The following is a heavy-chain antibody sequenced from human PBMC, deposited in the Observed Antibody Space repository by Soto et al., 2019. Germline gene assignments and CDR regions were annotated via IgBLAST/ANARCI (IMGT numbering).Heavy chain of an antibody. V-gene: IGHV4-31*03. CDR3: AREVSPNSRGWYTVLVRWFDP. D-gene: IGHD6-19*01. J-gene: IGHJ5*02. CDR2: ISYSGNT. CDR1: GGSINSGDCY. Sequence: QVQLQESGPGLVKPSQTLSLTCTVSGGSINSGDCYWSWVRQVPGKGLEWIDFISYSGNTHYNPSLESRVTISKDTSKNQFSLRLNSMTAADSAVYYCAREVSPNSRGWYTVLVRWFDPWGQGTLVTVSS.